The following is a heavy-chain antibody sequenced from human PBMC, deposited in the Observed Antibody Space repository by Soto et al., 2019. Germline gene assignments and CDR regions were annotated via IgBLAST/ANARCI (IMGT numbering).Heavy chain of an antibody. D-gene: IGHD4-17*01. J-gene: IGHJ4*02. CDR1: GYTFTSNG. CDR2: ISTYNGNT. CDR3: ARDGYGDYGY. V-gene: IGHV1-18*01. Sequence: QVQLVQSGAEVKKPGTSVKVSCKASGYTFTSNGISWVRQAPGQGLEWMGWISTYNGNTNYAQKLQGRVTMTRDTSTSIADKELRDLRSDDTAVYYCARDGYGDYGYWGQGSLVTVSS.